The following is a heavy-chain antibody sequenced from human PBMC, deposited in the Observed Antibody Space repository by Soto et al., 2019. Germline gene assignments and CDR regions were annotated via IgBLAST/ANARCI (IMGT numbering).Heavy chain of an antibody. CDR1: GFTFSTYA. D-gene: IGHD3-9*01. V-gene: IGHV3-30-3*01. CDR3: ARLVSFHPDILWGPFDH. J-gene: IGHJ4*02. CDR2: ISYEGSNK. Sequence: GGSLRLSCGASGFTFSTYAMHWVRQAPGKGLEWVTVISYEGSNKYYADSVKGRFTISRDNSKNTLYLQMNSLKDEDTALYYCARLVSFHPDILWGPFDHWGQGTLVTVSS.